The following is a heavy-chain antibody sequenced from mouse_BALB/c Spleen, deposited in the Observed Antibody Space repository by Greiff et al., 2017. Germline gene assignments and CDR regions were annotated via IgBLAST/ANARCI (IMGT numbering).Heavy chain of an antibody. J-gene: IGHJ1*01. CDR1: GYAFTNYL. D-gene: IGHD2-10*01. Sequence: QVHVKQSGAELVRPGTSVKVSCKASGYAFTNYLIEWVKQRPGQGLEWIGVINPGSGGTNYNEKFKGKATLTADKSSSTAYMQLSSLTSDDSAVYFCARSYYGNSGYFDVWGAGTTVTVSS. CDR2: INPGSGGT. CDR3: ARSYYGNSGYFDV. V-gene: IGHV1-54*01.